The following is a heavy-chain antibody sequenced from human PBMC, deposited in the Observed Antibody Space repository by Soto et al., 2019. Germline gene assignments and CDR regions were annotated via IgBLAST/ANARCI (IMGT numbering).Heavy chain of an antibody. D-gene: IGHD2-15*01. CDR3: AKDGGGYCSGGSGYSEFDY. Sequence: GGSLRLSCAASGFTFSSYAMSWVRQAPGKGLEWVSAISGSGGSTYYADSVKGRFTISRDNSKNTLYLQMNSLRAEDTAVYYCAKDGGGYCSGGSGYSEFDYWGQGTLVTVSS. CDR1: GFTFSSYA. V-gene: IGHV3-23*01. J-gene: IGHJ4*02. CDR2: ISGSGGST.